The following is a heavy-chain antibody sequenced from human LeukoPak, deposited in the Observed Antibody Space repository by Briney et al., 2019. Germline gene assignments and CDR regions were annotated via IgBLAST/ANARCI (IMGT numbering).Heavy chain of an antibody. CDR1: GFTLSSYA. CDR3: ARNSGSYSRPRPYYFDY. CDR2: IYSGGST. J-gene: IGHJ4*02. V-gene: IGHV3-53*01. D-gene: IGHD1-26*01. Sequence: GGSLRLSCAASGFTLSSYAMSWVRQAPGKGLEWVSVIYSGGSTYYADSVKGRFTISRDNSKNTLYLQMNSLRAEDTAVYYCARNSGSYSRPRPYYFDYWGQGTLVTVSS.